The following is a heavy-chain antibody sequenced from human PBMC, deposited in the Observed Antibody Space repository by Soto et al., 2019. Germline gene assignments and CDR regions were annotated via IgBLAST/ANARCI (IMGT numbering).Heavy chain of an antibody. Sequence: QVQLQESGPGLVKPSGTLSLTCAVSGGSISSSNWWSWVRQPPGKGLEWIGEIYHSGSTNYNPSRKSRVTISVDKSKSQSSLKLSSGTAADTAVYYCARAAMGGSSWPFDYWGQGTLGTVSS. J-gene: IGHJ4*02. V-gene: IGHV4-4*02. CDR1: GGSISSSNW. CDR2: IYHSGST. CDR3: ARAAMGGSSWPFDY. D-gene: IGHD6-13*01.